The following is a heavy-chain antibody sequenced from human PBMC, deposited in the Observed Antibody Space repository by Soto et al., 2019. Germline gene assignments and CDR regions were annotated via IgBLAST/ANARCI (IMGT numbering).Heavy chain of an antibody. CDR3: ARDPRTDSGSYPDY. Sequence: QVQLQESGPGLVKPSETLSLTCTVSGGSVSRGSYYWSWIRQPPGKGLEWIGYIYYSGSTNYNPSLTSRVTISVDTSKNQFSLKLSSVTAADTAVYYCARDPRTDSGSYPDYWGQGTLVTVSS. CDR1: GGSVSRGSYY. J-gene: IGHJ4*02. D-gene: IGHD1-26*01. CDR2: IYYSGST. V-gene: IGHV4-61*01.